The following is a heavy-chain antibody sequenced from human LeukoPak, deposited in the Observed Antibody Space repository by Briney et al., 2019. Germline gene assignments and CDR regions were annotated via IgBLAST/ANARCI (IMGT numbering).Heavy chain of an antibody. V-gene: IGHV3-48*03. D-gene: IGHD3-10*01. CDR3: ARLRDGSGSYGH. J-gene: IGHJ4*02. Sequence: PGGSLRLSCAASGXTVRSYEMNWVRQAPGKGLEWISYISSRGNAMYYAASVKGRFTISRDNAKNSLSLQMSSLRAEDTAVYYCARLRDGSGSYGHWGQGTLVTVSS. CDR2: ISSRGNAM. CDR1: GXTVRSYE.